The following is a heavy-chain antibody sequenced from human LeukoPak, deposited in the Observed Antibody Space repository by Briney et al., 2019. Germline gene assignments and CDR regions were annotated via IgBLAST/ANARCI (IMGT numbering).Heavy chain of an antibody. J-gene: IGHJ5*02. CDR1: GLTVSRNY. Sequence: PGGSLRLSCAASGLTVSRNYMSWVRQAPGKGLEWVSAISGSGGSTYYADSVKGRFTISRDNSKNTLYLQMNSLRAEDSALYYCAKGGSAYYRNWFDPWGQGTLVTVSS. CDR2: ISGSGGST. V-gene: IGHV3-23*01. D-gene: IGHD3-22*01. CDR3: AKGGSAYYRNWFDP.